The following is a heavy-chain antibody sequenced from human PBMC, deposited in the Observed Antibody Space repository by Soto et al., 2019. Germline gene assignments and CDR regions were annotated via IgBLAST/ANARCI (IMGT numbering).Heavy chain of an antibody. J-gene: IGHJ4*02. CDR2: ISAYNGNT. D-gene: IGHD6-19*01. V-gene: IGHV1-18*01. CDR3: ARDLGGWDFDY. Sequence: GASVKVSCKASGYTFTGYGSSWGRQAPGQGLEWMGWISAYNGNTNYAQKLQGRVTMTTDTSTSTAYMELRSLRSDDTAVYYCARDLGGWDFDYWGQGTLVTVSS. CDR1: GYTFTGYG.